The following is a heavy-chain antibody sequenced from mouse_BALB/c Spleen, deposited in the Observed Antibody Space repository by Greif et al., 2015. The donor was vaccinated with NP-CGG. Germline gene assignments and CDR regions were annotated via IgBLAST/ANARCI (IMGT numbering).Heavy chain of an antibody. V-gene: IGHV1-69*02. J-gene: IGHJ4*01. D-gene: IGHD2-14*01. Sequence: QVQLQQSGAELVKPGAPVKLSCKASGYTFTSYWMNWVKQRPGRGLEWIGRIDPSDSETHYNQKFKDKATLTVDKSSSTAYIQPSSLTSEDSAVYSCARRRYDGDAMDYWGQGTSVTFSS. CDR2: IDPSDSET. CDR1: GYTFTSYW. CDR3: ARRRYDGDAMDY.